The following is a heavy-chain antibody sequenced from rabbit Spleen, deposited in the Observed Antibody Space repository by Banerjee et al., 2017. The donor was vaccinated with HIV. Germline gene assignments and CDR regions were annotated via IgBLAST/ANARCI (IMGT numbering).Heavy chain of an antibody. D-gene: IGHD4-1*01. J-gene: IGHJ6*01. CDR3: AGELAWVSGWEFSL. CDR2: IYDGSGST. CDR1: VFFFSTYYM. V-gene: IGHV1S45*01. Sequence: QALLEAAGGGLDPPGGFLLPSCTASVFFFSTYYMSWVRQAPGKGLGGIGCIYDGSGSTPCGGRGKGRIPLHQAPATTGDLPKTRPAAADTAHYFWAGELAWVSGWEFSLWGPGTLVTVS.